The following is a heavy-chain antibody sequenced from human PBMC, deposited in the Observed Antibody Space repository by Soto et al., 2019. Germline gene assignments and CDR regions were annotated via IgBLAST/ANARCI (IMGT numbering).Heavy chain of an antibody. V-gene: IGHV3-48*03. D-gene: IGHD1-26*01. CDR1: GFSFNTYE. CDR3: AYGGSCDY. CDR2: ISSSGSTI. Sequence: EVQLVESGGGLVQPGGSLRLSCAASGFSFNTYEMNWVRQAPGKGLEWVSYISSSGSTIYYADSVKGRFTVSRDNGKNSLYLQMNSLRAEDTAVYNCAYGGSCDYCGQGTQVTVSS. J-gene: IGHJ4*02.